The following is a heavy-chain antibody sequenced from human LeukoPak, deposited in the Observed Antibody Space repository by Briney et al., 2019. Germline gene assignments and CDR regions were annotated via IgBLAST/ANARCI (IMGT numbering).Heavy chain of an antibody. CDR1: GFTHYV. D-gene: IGHD1-7*01. Sequence: PGGSLRLSCAASGFTHYVMHWVRQAPGKGLEWVAVMSYDGDYKDYADSVKGRFTISRDNSNNTLYLQMNSLRAEDTAVYYCARFSSGNWNSRLDGFDIWGQGTMVTVSS. J-gene: IGHJ3*02. CDR3: ARFSSGNWNSRLDGFDI. CDR2: MSYDGDYK. V-gene: IGHV3-30*04.